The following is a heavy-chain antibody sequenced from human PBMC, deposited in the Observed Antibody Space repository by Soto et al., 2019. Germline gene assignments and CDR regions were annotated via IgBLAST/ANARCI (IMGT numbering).Heavy chain of an antibody. J-gene: IGHJ5*02. CDR2: ISAYNGNT. V-gene: IGHV1-18*01. Sequence: QVQLVQSGAEVKKPGASVKVSCKASGYTFTSYGISWVRQAPGQGLEWMGWISAYNGNTNYAQKLQGRVTMTTDTSPSTAYMELRSLRSDDTAVYYCAGAGTIFGVVNWFDPWGQGTLVTVSS. CDR1: GYTFTSYG. CDR3: AGAGTIFGVVNWFDP. D-gene: IGHD3-3*01.